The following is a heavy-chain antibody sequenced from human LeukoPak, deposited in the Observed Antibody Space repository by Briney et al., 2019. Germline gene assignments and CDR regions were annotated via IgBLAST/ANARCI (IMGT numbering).Heavy chain of an antibody. D-gene: IGHD5-18*01. CDR1: GGSISSYY. Sequence: PSEILSLTCTVSGGSISSYYWGWIRQPPGKGLEWIGSIYYSGSTYYNPSLKSRVTISVDTSKNQFSLKLSSVTAADTAVYYCARKEFLRVDTAMALDYWGQGTLVTVSS. V-gene: IGHV4-39*07. CDR2: IYYSGST. J-gene: IGHJ4*02. CDR3: ARKEFLRVDTAMALDY.